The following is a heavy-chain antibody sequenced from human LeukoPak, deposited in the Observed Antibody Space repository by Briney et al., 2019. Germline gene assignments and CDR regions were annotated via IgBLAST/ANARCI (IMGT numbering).Heavy chain of an antibody. J-gene: IGHJ6*04. D-gene: IGHD3-3*02. V-gene: IGHV3-15*01. CDR2: IKSEGEGATT. CDR3: IAHFPYFYGFDV. CDR1: GFTIGTAW. Sequence: PGVSLRLSCVSSGFTIGTAWMSWVRQAPGEGLEWLGHIKSEGEGATTDYAAPAKGRFAISRDDSKNMIYLQMSNLKIDDTAIYYCIAHFPYFYGFDVWGKGTTVTVSS.